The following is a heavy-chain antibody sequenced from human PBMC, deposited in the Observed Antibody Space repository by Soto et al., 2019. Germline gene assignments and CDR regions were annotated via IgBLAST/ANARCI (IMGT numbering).Heavy chain of an antibody. V-gene: IGHV1-18*01. D-gene: IGHD3-3*01. CDR2: ISAYNGNT. Sequence: ASVKVSCKASGYTFTSYGISWVRQAPGQGLEWMGWISAYNGNTNYAQKLQGRFTMTTDTSTSTAYMELRSLRSDDTAVYYCAKAGFFLVWLLAQESPYSMDVWGKGTMVTLSS. J-gene: IGHJ6*04. CDR3: AKAGFFLVWLLAQESPYSMDV. CDR1: GYTFTSYG.